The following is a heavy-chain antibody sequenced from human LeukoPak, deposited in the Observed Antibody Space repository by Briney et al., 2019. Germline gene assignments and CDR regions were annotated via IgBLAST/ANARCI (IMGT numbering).Heavy chain of an antibody. Sequence: PGGSLRLSCAASGFSFGGYEMNWVRQAPGKGLEWVSYISTTGSTVYYADSVEGRFTISRDNAKNLLYLQMNSLRAEDAAVYYCAKDFPHYYESSHGMDGWAQGTTVTVSS. CDR1: GFSFGGYE. CDR3: AKDFPHYYESSHGMDG. V-gene: IGHV3-48*03. J-gene: IGHJ6*02. D-gene: IGHD3-22*01. CDR2: ISTTGSTV.